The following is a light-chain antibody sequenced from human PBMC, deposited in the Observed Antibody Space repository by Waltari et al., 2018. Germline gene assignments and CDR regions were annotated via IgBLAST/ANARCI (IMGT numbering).Light chain of an antibody. CDR1: QSVLYSSNNKNY. V-gene: IGKV4-1*01. CDR3: QQYYSIPLT. J-gene: IGKJ3*01. CDR2: LAS. Sequence: DIVMTQSPDSLAVSLGERATINCKSSQSVLYSSNNKNYLAWYQHKPGQPPQLLIYLASTRESGVPDRFRGSGSGTDFTLTISSLQAEDVAVYYCQQYYSIPLTFGPGTKVDIK.